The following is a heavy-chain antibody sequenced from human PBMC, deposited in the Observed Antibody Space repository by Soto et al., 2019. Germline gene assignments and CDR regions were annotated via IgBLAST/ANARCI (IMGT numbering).Heavy chain of an antibody. CDR2: IIPIFGTA. CDR1: GGTFSSYA. V-gene: IGHV1-69*01. CDR3: ARGIEVVYAIRYYYYGMDV. J-gene: IGHJ6*02. D-gene: IGHD2-8*02. Sequence: QVQLVQSGAEVKKPGSSMKVSCKASGGTFSSYAISWVRQAPGQGLEWMGGIIPIFGTANYAQKFQGRVTITADESTSTAYMELSSLRSEDTAVYYCARGIEVVYAIRYYYYGMDVWGQGTTVTVSS.